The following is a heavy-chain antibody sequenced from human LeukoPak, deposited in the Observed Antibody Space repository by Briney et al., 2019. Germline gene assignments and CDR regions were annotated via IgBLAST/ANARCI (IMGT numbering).Heavy chain of an antibody. CDR3: VRGNDYGGPHY. CDR1: GFTFSSYW. D-gene: IGHD4-23*01. J-gene: IGHJ4*02. CDR2: IDRDGSRI. V-gene: IGHV3-74*01. Sequence: QPGGSLRLPCAVSGFTFSSYWMHWVRQAPGKGLVWVSRIDRDGSRINYADSVKGRFTISRDNGKNTLFLQMNSLRAEDAAVYYCVRGNDYGGPHYWGQGTLVTVSS.